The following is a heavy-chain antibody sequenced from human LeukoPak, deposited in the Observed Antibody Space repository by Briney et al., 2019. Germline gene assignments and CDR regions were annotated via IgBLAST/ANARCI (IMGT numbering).Heavy chain of an antibody. Sequence: ASVKVSCKASGGTFSSYAISWVRQAPGQGLEWMGRIIPIFGTANYAQKFQGRVTITTDESTSTAYMELSSLRSEDTAVYYCAYTERGYSGYGIDYWGQGTLVTVSS. CDR3: AYTERGYSGYGIDY. V-gene: IGHV1-69*05. D-gene: IGHD5-12*01. CDR2: IIPIFGTA. CDR1: GGTFSSYA. J-gene: IGHJ4*02.